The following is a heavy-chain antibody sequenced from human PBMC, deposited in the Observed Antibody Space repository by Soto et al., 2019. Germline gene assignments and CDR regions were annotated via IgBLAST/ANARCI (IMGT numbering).Heavy chain of an antibody. Sequence: SETLSLTCAVYGGSFSGYYWSWIRQPPGKGLEWIGEINHSGSTNYNPSLKSRVTISADTSKNQFSLKLSSVTAADTAVYYCAHGVLNWFDPWGQGTLVTVSS. V-gene: IGHV4-34*01. D-gene: IGHD3-16*01. CDR2: INHSGST. CDR3: AHGVLNWFDP. CDR1: GGSFSGYY. J-gene: IGHJ5*02.